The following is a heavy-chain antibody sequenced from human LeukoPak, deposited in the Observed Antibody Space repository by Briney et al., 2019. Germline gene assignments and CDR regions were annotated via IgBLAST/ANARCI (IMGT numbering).Heavy chain of an antibody. Sequence: PGGSLRLSCAASGFTFSSYAMSWVRQAPGKGLEWVSAISGSGGSTYYADSVKGRFTISRDNSKNTLCLQMNSLRAEDTAVYYCAKEGGRSSSSGNWFDPWGQGTLVTVSS. J-gene: IGHJ5*02. V-gene: IGHV3-23*01. D-gene: IGHD6-6*01. CDR1: GFTFSSYA. CDR3: AKEGGRSSSSGNWFDP. CDR2: ISGSGGST.